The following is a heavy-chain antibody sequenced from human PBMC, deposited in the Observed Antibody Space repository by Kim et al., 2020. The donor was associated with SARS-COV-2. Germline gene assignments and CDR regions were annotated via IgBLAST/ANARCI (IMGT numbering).Heavy chain of an antibody. J-gene: IGHJ4*02. V-gene: IGHV3-30*18. Sequence: GGSLRLSCAASGFTFSSYGMHWVRQAPGKGLEWVAVISYDGSNKYYADSVKGRFTISRDNSKNTLYLQMNSLRAEDTAVYYCAKGQVGALYYFDYWGQGTLVTVSS. D-gene: IGHD1-26*01. CDR1: GFTFSSYG. CDR2: ISYDGSNK. CDR3: AKGQVGALYYFDY.